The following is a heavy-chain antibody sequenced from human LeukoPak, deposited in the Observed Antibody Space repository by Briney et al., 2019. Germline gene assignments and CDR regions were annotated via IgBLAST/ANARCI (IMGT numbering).Heavy chain of an antibody. CDR3: ARDTDLYGERYYYYGTDV. D-gene: IGHD4-17*01. CDR1: GGSISSGDYY. J-gene: IGHJ6*02. CDR2: IYYSGST. Sequence: PSQTLSLTCTVSGGSISSGDYYWSWIRQPPGKGLEWIGYIYYSGSTYYNPSLRSRITISVDTSKNQFSLKLSSVTAANTAVYYCARDTDLYGERYYYYGTDVWGQGTTVTVSS. V-gene: IGHV4-30-4*01.